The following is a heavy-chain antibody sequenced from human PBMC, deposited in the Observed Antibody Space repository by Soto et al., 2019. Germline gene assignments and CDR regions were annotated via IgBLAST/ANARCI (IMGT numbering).Heavy chain of an antibody. CDR3: SKEFHTWNYFDY. J-gene: IGHJ4*02. D-gene: IGHD1-20*01. CDR2: ISYDGSNK. CDR1: GFTFSNSG. V-gene: IGHV3-30*18. Sequence: GGSLRLSCAASGFTFSNSGMHWVRQAPGKGLEWVAVISYDGSNKYYADSVKGRFTISRDNSKNTLYLQMNSLRAEDTGLYYCSKEFHTWNYFDYWGQGTLVTVSS.